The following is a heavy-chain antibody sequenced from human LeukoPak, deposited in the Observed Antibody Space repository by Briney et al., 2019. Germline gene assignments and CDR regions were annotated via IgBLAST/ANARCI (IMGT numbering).Heavy chain of an antibody. CDR2: VYSGGST. CDR3: ARRSLTDLSWFDP. D-gene: IGHD3-10*01. Sequence: SETLSLTCTVSGGSISSYYWSWIRQPPGKGLEWIGRVYSGGSTHYNPSLKSRVTISIDTSKNQFSLHLTSVTAADTAVYFCARRSLTDLSWFDPWGQGALVTVSS. V-gene: IGHV4-4*07. J-gene: IGHJ5*02. CDR1: GGSISSYY.